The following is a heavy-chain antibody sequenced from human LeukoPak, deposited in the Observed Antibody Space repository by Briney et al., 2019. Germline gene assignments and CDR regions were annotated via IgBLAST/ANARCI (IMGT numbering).Heavy chain of an antibody. D-gene: IGHD3-3*01. CDR2: ISGTTGRT. CDR3: ARGDHYYDFLIEH. J-gene: IGHJ4*02. Sequence: PGGSLRLSCIASGFTFSNYAMTWVRQAPGKGLEWASSISGTTGRTYYADSARGRFTISRDNSKNTLSVQMSSLRAEDTAIYYCARGDHYYDFLIEHWGQGTLVTVSS. V-gene: IGHV3-23*01. CDR1: GFTFSNYA.